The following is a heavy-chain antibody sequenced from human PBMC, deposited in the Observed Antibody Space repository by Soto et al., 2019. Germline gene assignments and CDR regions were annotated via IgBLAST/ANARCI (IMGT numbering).Heavy chain of an antibody. J-gene: IGHJ3*02. CDR3: ANRQQLVHGDYEFEI. CDR1: GYSFTSYW. V-gene: IGHV5-10-1*01. D-gene: IGHD6-13*01. CDR2: IGPSDSYT. Sequence: PGESLKISCKASGYSFTSYWISWVSQMPGKGLGGMGRIGPSDSYTNYSPSFQGHVTISAGKSISTAYLQWSSLKASDTAMAYCANRQQLVHGDYEFEIWVQGTIVTVSS.